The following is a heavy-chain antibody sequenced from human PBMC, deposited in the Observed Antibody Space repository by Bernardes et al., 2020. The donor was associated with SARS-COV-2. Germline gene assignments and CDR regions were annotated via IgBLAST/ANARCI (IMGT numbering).Heavy chain of an antibody. D-gene: IGHD3-10*01. Sequence: SETLSLTCTVSGGSISSITSSTYYWVWIRQPPGKGLEWIGSIYESGSTYYNPSLKSRVTVSVDTSKNQISLKLSSVTATDTAVYYCAITMFRGADPDYWGQGTLVTVSS. V-gene: IGHV4-39*01. J-gene: IGHJ4*02. CDR3: AITMFRGADPDY. CDR2: IYESGST. CDR1: GGSISSITSSTYY.